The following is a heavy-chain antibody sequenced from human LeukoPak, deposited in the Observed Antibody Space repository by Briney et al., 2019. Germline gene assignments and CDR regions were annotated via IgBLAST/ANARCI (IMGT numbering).Heavy chain of an antibody. V-gene: IGHV3-48*01. CDR3: AREGGYSSGWSNDAFDI. CDR2: ISSSSSTI. D-gene: IGHD6-19*01. Sequence: GGSLRLSCAASGFTFSSYSMNWVRQAPGKGLEWVSYISSSSSTIYYADSVKGRFTISRDNAKNSLYLQMNSLRAEDTAVYYCAREGGYSSGWSNDAFDIWGQGTMVTVSS. CDR1: GFTFSSYS. J-gene: IGHJ3*02.